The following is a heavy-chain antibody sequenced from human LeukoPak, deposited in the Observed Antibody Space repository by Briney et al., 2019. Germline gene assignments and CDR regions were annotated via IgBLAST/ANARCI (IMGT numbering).Heavy chain of an antibody. Sequence: SETLSLTCTVSGGSISSSSYYWGWIRQPPGKGLEWIGSIYHSGSTYYNPSLKSRVAISVDTSKNQFSLKLSSVTAADTAVYYCAREAAAGTDYWGQGTLVTVSS. CDR2: IYHSGST. V-gene: IGHV4-39*07. CDR1: GGSISSSSYY. CDR3: AREAAAGTDY. J-gene: IGHJ4*02. D-gene: IGHD6-13*01.